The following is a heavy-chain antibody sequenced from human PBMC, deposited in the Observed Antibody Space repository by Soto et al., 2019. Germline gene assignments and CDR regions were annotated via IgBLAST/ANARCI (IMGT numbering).Heavy chain of an antibody. Sequence: PSETLSLTCTCSGSAISNYYWSWIRQPPGEGLEWIGYIYYSGSTNYNPSLKSRVTISVDTSKNQFSLKLSSATAADTAVYYCARSFGGTLVYWREGIL. J-gene: IGHJ4*02. D-gene: IGHD2-15*01. V-gene: IGHV4-59*08. CDR3: ARSFGGTLVY. CDR1: GSAISNYY. CDR2: IYYSGST.